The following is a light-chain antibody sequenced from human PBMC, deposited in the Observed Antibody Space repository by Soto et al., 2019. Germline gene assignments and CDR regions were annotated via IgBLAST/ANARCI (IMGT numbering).Light chain of an antibody. Sequence: QSALTQPPSVSGAPGQRVTISCTGSSSNIGAGFDVHWYQRFPGTAPKFLIYGNSIRPSGVPDRFSGSKSGTSASLAITGLQAEDEADYYCQSYDSSLSALYVFGTGTKVTVL. CDR3: QSYDSSLSALYV. CDR1: SSNIGAGFD. V-gene: IGLV1-40*01. CDR2: GNS. J-gene: IGLJ1*01.